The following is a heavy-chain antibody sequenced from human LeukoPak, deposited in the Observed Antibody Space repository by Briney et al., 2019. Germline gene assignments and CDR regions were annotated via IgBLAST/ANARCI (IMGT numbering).Heavy chain of an antibody. CDR2: ISGSGGST. CDR3: AKGRYLDWLLGSDDAFDI. V-gene: IGHV3-23*01. D-gene: IGHD3-9*01. Sequence: GGSLRLSCAASGFTFSSYAMSWVRQAPGKGLEWVSAISGSGGSTYYADSVKGRFTISRDNSKNTLYLQMNSLRAEDTAVYYCAKGRYLDWLLGSDDAFDIWGQGTMVTVSS. CDR1: GFTFSSYA. J-gene: IGHJ3*02.